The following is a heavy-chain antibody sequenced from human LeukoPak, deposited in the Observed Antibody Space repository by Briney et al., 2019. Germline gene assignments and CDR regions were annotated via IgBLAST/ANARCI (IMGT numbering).Heavy chain of an antibody. CDR3: ARDFGSDFWSVFYPAYDY. CDR1: GDSVSSNSAA. J-gene: IGHJ4*02. CDR2: TYYRSKWYN. Sequence: PSQTLSLTCAISGDSVSSNSAAWNWIRQSPSRGLEWLGRTYYRSKWYNDYAVSVKSRIIINPDTSKNQFSLKLSSVTAADTAVYYCARDFGSDFWSVFYPAYDYWGQGTLVTVSS. D-gene: IGHD3-3*01. V-gene: IGHV6-1*01.